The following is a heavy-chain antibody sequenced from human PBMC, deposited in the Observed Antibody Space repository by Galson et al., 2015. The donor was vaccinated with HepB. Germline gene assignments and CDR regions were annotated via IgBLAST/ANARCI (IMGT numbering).Heavy chain of an antibody. CDR1: GYTFTSYD. Sequence: QSGAEVKKPGESLKISCKASGYTFTSYDINWVRQATGQGLEWMGWMNPNSGNTGYAQKFQGRVTMTRNTSISTAYMELSSLRSEDTAVYYCARDLEYAYDTLYYYYGMDVWGQGTTVTVSS. J-gene: IGHJ6*02. CDR3: ARDLEYAYDTLYYYYGMDV. D-gene: IGHD3-22*01. CDR2: MNPNSGNT. V-gene: IGHV1-8*01.